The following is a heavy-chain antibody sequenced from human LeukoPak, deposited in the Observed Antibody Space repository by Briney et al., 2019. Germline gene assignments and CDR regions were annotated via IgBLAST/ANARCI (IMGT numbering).Heavy chain of an antibody. D-gene: IGHD3-10*01. CDR3: TTDHPLWFGESHFDY. CDR2: IKQDGSEK. J-gene: IGHJ4*02. CDR1: GFTFSYYW. V-gene: IGHV3-7*05. Sequence: GGSLRLSCAASGFTFSYYWMSWVRQAPGKGLEWVANIKQDGSEKYYVDSVKGRFTISRDNAKNSLYLQMNSLRAEDTAVYYCTTDHPLWFGESHFDYWGQGTLVTVSS.